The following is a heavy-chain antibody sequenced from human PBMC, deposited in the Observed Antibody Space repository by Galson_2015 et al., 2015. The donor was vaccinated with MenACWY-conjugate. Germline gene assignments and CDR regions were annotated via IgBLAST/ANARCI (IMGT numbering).Heavy chain of an antibody. Sequence: SLRLAGAASGFTFTSYAMTWVRQAPGTGLEWVSTTSDSGRFTYYADSVKGRCTISRDNSNNALFLQMNNVRADDTASYYCAKDLVKNYEMLTGYYSDWGQGTLVTVSS. CDR2: TSDSGRFT. D-gene: IGHD3-9*01. J-gene: IGHJ4*02. V-gene: IGHV3-23*01. CDR3: AKDLVKNYEMLTGYYSD. CDR1: GFTFTSYA.